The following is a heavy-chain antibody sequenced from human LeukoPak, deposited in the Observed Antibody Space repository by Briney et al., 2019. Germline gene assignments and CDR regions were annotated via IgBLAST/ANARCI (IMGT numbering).Heavy chain of an antibody. CDR2: ISGSGGNT. D-gene: IGHD2-15*01. CDR3: AKGFVVVVSATQSSWFDP. CDR1: GFTFSDYY. Sequence: GGSLRLSCAASGFTFSDYYMSWVRQAPGKGLEWVSAISGSGGNTYYADSVKGRFTISRDNSKNTLYLQMNSLRAEDTAVYYCAKGFVVVVSATQSSWFDPWGQGTLVTVSS. V-gene: IGHV3-23*01. J-gene: IGHJ5*02.